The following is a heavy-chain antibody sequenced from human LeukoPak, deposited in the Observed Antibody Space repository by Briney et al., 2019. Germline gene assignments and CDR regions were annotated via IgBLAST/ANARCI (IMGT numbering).Heavy chain of an antibody. D-gene: IGHD6-13*01. J-gene: IGHJ4*02. V-gene: IGHV4-39*01. Sequence: RSLETLSLTCSVSGGSFITSSYYWGWIRQPPGEGLEWIGSVYSTGNTYFNPSLKSRLTISVNTSSNQFSLKLNSVTAADTAVYYCARLPASGTRTVDFWGQGTLVTVSS. CDR2: VYSTGNT. CDR1: GGSFITSSYY. CDR3: ARLPASGTRTVDF.